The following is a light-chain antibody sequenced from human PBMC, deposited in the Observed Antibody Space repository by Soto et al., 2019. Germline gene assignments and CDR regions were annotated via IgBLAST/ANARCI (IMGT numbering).Light chain of an antibody. CDR1: QTIGSTY. CDR3: QQYASSPLLT. CDR2: GSS. J-gene: IGKJ4*01. Sequence: EIVLTQSPGTLSLSPGETATLSCRAIQTIGSTYLAWYQQQPGQAPRLLIFGSSNRATGIPDRFSGSGSGTDLTLSISRLEPEDFAVYYCQQYASSPLLTFGGGTKVEIK. V-gene: IGKV3-20*01.